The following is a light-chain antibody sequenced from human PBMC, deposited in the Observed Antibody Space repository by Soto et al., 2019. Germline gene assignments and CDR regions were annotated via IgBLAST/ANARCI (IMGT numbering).Light chain of an antibody. Sequence: DIVLTQSPGTLSLSPGERATLSCRASQSVSSSYLAWYQQRRGQAPRLLIYGATNRATGIPERFSGSGSGTDFTLTIGRLEPQDSAMYYCQQYVISVTFGQGTRLEIK. CDR3: QQYVISVT. CDR1: QSVSSSY. J-gene: IGKJ5*01. CDR2: GAT. V-gene: IGKV3-20*01.